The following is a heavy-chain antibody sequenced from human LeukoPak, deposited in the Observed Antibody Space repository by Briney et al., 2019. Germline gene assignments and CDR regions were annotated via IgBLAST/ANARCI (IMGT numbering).Heavy chain of an antibody. CDR2: ISYDGSNK. Sequence: GGSLRLSCAASGFTFSSYGMHWVRQAPGKGLEWVAVISYDGSNKYYADSVKGGFTISRDNSKNTLYLQMNSLRAEDTAVYYCASSKYYYGSGEGDYWGQGTLVTVSS. CDR1: GFTFSSYG. CDR3: ASSKYYYGSGEGDY. V-gene: IGHV3-30*03. J-gene: IGHJ4*02. D-gene: IGHD3-10*01.